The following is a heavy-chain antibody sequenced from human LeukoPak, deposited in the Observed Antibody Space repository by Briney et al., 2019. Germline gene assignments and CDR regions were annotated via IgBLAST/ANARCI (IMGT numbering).Heavy chain of an antibody. CDR3: ASIQDY. J-gene: IGHJ4*02. CDR2: ISSSSSTI. CDR1: GFTFSSYS. V-gene: IGHV3-48*01. D-gene: IGHD1-1*01. Sequence: GGSLRLSCAASGFTFSSYSMNWVRQAPGKGLAWVSYISSSSSTIYYADSVKGRFTISRDNAKNSLYLQMNSLRAEDTAVYYCASIQDYWGQGTLVTVSS.